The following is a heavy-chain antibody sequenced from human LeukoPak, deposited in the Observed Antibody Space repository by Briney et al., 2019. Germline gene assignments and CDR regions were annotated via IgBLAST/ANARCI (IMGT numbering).Heavy chain of an antibody. CDR2: IYYSGST. V-gene: IGHV4-59*08. D-gene: IGHD4-11*01. J-gene: IGHJ5*02. Sequence: SETLSLTCTVSGGSISSYYWSWIRQPPGKGLEWIGYIYYSGSTNYNPSLKSRVTISVDTSKNQFSLKLSSVTAADTAVYYCARLDYLSGWFDPWGQGTLVTVSS. CDR3: ARLDYLSGWFDP. CDR1: GGSISSYY.